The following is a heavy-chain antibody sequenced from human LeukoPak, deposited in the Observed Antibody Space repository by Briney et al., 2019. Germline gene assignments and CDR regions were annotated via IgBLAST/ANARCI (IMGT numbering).Heavy chain of an antibody. J-gene: IGHJ5*02. D-gene: IGHD2-2*01. CDR1: GGSISSGGYY. Sequence: SETLSLTCTVSGGSISSGGYYWTWIRQPPGKGLEWIGYIYYSGTTYCNPSLKSRVTISVDTSKNQFSLKLNSVTAADTAVYYCARGYQWFDPWGQGTLGTVSS. CDR3: ARGYQWFDP. CDR2: IYYSGTT. V-gene: IGHV4-30-4*01.